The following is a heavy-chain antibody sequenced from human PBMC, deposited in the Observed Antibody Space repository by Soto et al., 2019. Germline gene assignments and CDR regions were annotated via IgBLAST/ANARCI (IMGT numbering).Heavy chain of an antibody. Sequence: QVQLQESGPGLVKPSQTLSLTCTVSGGSISSGGYYWSWIRQHPGKGLEWIGYIYYSGSTYYNPSRKSXVTXSVATSKNPFSLKLSSVTAADTAVYYCARSSTSANYFDYWGQGTLVTVAS. CDR3: ARSSTSANYFDY. D-gene: IGHD2-2*01. CDR1: GGSISSGGYY. J-gene: IGHJ4*02. CDR2: IYYSGST. V-gene: IGHV4-31*01.